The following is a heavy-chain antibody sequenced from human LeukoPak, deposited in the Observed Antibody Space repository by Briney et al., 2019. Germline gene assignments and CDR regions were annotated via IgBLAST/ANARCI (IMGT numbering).Heavy chain of an antibody. CDR3: AKGNAFNLLNDITMVRGGQIDY. V-gene: IGHV3-23*01. D-gene: IGHD3-10*01. CDR2: ISGSGGST. CDR1: GFTFSSYA. Sequence: PGGSLRLSCAASGFTFSSYAMSWVRQAPGKGLEWVSAISGSGGSTYYADSVKGRFTISRDNSKNTLYLQMNSLRAEDTAVYYCAKGNAFNLLNDITMVRGGQIDYWGQGTLVTVSS. J-gene: IGHJ4*02.